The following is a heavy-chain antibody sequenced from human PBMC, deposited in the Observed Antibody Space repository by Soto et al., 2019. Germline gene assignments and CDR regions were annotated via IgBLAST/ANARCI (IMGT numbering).Heavy chain of an antibody. Sequence: QVQLVQSGAEVKKPGSSVKVSCKASGGTFSSYAISWVRQAPGQGLEWMGGIIPIFGTANYAQKFQGRVTITADESTSTAYMELSSLRSEDTAVYYCARVPAAMGWVDYSYHGMDVWGQGTTVTVSS. CDR1: GGTFSSYA. CDR2: IIPIFGTA. D-gene: IGHD2-2*01. V-gene: IGHV1-69*12. J-gene: IGHJ6*02. CDR3: ARVPAAMGWVDYSYHGMDV.